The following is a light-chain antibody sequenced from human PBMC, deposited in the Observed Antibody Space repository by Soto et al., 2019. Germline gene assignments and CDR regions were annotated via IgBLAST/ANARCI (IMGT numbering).Light chain of an antibody. J-gene: IGLJ1*01. V-gene: IGLV2-14*01. CDR1: SSDVGGYNY. CDR3: SSYTRGSTFV. Sequence: QASLTEPASISGSPGQSITISCTGTSSDVGGYNYVSWYQQHPGKAPKLIIYEVSNRPSGVSNRFSGSKSGNTASLTISGLQAKDEGDYYCSSYTRGSTFVFGTGTKVTGL. CDR2: EVS.